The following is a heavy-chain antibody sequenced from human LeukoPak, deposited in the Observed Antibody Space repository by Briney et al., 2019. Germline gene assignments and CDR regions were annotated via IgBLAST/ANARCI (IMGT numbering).Heavy chain of an antibody. CDR1: GYTFTGYY. CDR2: INPKSGGT. D-gene: IGHD3-10*01. CDR3: ATLYGSGNYYVY. J-gene: IGHJ4*02. V-gene: IGHV1-2*02. Sequence: GASVKVSCKASGYTFTGYYMHWVRQAPGHGLEWMGWINPKSGGTNYAQKFQGRVTMTRDTSISTAYMELSRLRSDDTAVYYCATLYGSGNYYVYWGQGTPVTVSS.